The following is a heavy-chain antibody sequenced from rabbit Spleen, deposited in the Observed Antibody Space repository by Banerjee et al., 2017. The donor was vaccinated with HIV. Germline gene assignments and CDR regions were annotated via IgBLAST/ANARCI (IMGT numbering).Heavy chain of an antibody. CDR2: IDPVFGST. CDR3: ARDAAGREDFNL. J-gene: IGHJ4*01. D-gene: IGHD4-2*01. V-gene: IGHV1S7*01. CDR1: GFDFSSYY. Sequence: QLVESGGGLVKPEGSLKLSCTASGFDFSSYYMSWVRQAPGKGLEWIGYIDPVFGSTYYASWVNGRFTISSHNAQNTLYLQLNSLTAADTATYFCARDAAGREDFNLWGPGTLVTVS.